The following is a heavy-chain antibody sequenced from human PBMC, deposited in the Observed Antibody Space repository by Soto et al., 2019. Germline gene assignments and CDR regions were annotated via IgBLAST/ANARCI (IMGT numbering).Heavy chain of an antibody. CDR1: GGSISRDYYS. CDR3: ARLNRLRNDAFDI. J-gene: IGHJ3*02. CDR2: IYHGGST. Sequence: QVQLQESCSGLVKPSETLSLTCAVSGGSISRDYYSWSWIRQPPGKDLEWIGYIYHGGSTYYNPSLRSRVNLSVDTSKNHVSLRLTSVTAADTAVYSCARLNRLRNDAFDIWGQGTLVAVSS. V-gene: IGHV4-30-2*01. D-gene: IGHD3-16*01.